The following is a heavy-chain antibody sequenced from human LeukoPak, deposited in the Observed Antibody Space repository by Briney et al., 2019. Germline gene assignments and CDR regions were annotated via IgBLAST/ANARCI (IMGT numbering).Heavy chain of an antibody. V-gene: IGHV1-2*02. CDR2: INPNSGGT. CDR1: GYTFTGYY. CDR3: ARASDYRYWFDP. Sequence: GASVKVSCKASGYTFTGYYMHWVRQAPGQGLEWMGWINPNSGGTNYAQKFQGRVAMTRDTSISTAYMELSRLRSDDTAVYYCARASDYRYWFDPWGQGTLVTVSS. D-gene: IGHD4-17*01. J-gene: IGHJ5*02.